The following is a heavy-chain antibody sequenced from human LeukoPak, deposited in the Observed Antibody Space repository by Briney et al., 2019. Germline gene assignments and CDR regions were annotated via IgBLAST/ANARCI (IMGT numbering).Heavy chain of an antibody. CDR1: GFTVSSNY. CDR3: ATGIAVAGLDAFDI. J-gene: IGHJ3*02. Sequence: GGSLRLSWTAAGFTVSSNYMSWVRRATGKGLEWVSVIYSSWSTDYGDRVKGRFTISRDNSKNTLYIQMNRLRAEDTAVYYCATGIAVAGLDAFDIWGQGTMVTVSS. V-gene: IGHV3-66*01. CDR2: IYSSWST. D-gene: IGHD6-19*01.